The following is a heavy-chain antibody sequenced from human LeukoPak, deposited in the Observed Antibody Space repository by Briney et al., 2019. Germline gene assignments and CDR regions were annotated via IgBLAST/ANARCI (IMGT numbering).Heavy chain of an antibody. V-gene: IGHV4-4*09. CDR1: VGSISHYY. CDR2: IYTSGTTNNYTSGST. D-gene: IGHD3-3*01. CDR3: ARQRFPALDFDL. J-gene: IGHJ2*01. Sequence: SETLSLTCTVSVGSISHYYWSWIRQPPGKGLEWIAYIYTSGTTNNYTSGSTNYNPSLKSRVTISVDTSKNQFSLRLSSVTAADTAVYFCARQRFPALDFDLWGRGTLVTASS.